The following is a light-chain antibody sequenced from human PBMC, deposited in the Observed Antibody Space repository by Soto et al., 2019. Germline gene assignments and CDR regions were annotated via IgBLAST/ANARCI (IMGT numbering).Light chain of an antibody. Sequence: DIQMTQSPSTLSAYVGERVTIPCRASQDINDYLAWYQQKPGKSPKVLIYDASTLESGVPSRFSGSGSGTQFTLTISGLQPDDFATYFCQQYNSHRTFGQGTKVQIK. J-gene: IGKJ1*01. CDR3: QQYNSHRT. V-gene: IGKV1-5*01. CDR1: QDINDY. CDR2: DAS.